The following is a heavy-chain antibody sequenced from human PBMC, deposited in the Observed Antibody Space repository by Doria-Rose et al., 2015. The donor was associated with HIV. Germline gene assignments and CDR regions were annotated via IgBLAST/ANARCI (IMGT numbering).Heavy chain of an antibody. Sequence: QITLKESGPVLVKPTETLTLTCTVSGVSLSSPGMGVSWIRQPPGKALEWLANIVSDDERYYKTSLQSRLTISSGSSKTQVVLTMTDMDPVDTATYYCARIRSSRWYHKYYFDFWGQGTLVIVSA. CDR2: IVSDDER. CDR3: ARIRSSRWYHKYYFDF. D-gene: IGHD6-13*01. CDR1: GVSLSSPGMG. V-gene: IGHV2-26*01. J-gene: IGHJ4*02.